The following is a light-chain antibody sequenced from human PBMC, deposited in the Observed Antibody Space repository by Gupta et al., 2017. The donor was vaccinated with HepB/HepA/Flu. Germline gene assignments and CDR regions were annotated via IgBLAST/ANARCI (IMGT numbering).Light chain of an antibody. Sequence: EVVLKQSPATLSVSPGERATFSCRASQRVSRNLAWYQQRPGQAPRLLIYGASTRATGIPARFSGSGSGTEFTLTINSLQSEDFAVYYCQHYDNWPPWTFGQGTKVEIK. CDR2: GAS. CDR3: QHYDNWPPWT. CDR1: QRVSRN. V-gene: IGKV3-15*01. J-gene: IGKJ1*01.